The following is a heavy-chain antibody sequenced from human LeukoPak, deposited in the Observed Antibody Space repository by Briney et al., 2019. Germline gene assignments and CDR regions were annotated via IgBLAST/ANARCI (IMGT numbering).Heavy chain of an antibody. CDR3: ARRSIAVAGTVYAFDI. J-gene: IGHJ3*02. CDR1: GGSISSYY. V-gene: IGHV4-4*09. Sequence: SETLSLTCTVSGGSISSYYWSWIRQPPGKGLEGIEYIYTSGSTNYNPSLKSRVTISVDTSKNQFSLKLSSVTAADTAVYYCARRSIAVAGTVYAFDIWGQGTMVTVSS. D-gene: IGHD6-19*01. CDR2: IYTSGST.